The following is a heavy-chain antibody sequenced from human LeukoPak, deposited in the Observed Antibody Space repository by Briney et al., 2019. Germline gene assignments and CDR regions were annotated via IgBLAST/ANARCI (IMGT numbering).Heavy chain of an antibody. CDR1: GGSVSSGSYY. CDR2: IYYSGST. CDR3: ARGQLGYFLYYFDY. D-gene: IGHD3-22*01. Sequence: PSETLSLTCTVSGGSVSSGSYYWSWIRQPPGKGLGWIGYIYYSGSTNYNPSLKSRVTISVDTSKNQFSLKLSSVTAADTAVYYCARGQLGYFLYYFDYWGQGTLVTVSS. J-gene: IGHJ4*02. V-gene: IGHV4-61*01.